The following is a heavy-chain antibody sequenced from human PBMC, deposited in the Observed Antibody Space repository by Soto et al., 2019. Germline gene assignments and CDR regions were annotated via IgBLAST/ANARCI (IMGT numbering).Heavy chain of an antibody. Sequence: QVQLVQSGAEVKKPGASVKVSCKASGYTFTSYDINWVRQATGQGLEWMGWMNPNSGNTGYAQKFQGRVTMTRNTSISTAYMELSSLRSEDTAVYYCARGIDYGSVSYNYYYYMDVWGKGTPVTVSS. J-gene: IGHJ6*03. V-gene: IGHV1-8*01. CDR3: ARGIDYGSVSYNYYYYMDV. CDR2: MNPNSGNT. CDR1: GYTFTSYD. D-gene: IGHD3-10*01.